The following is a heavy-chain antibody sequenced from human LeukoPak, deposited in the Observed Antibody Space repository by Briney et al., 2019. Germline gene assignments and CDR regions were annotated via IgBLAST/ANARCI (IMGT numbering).Heavy chain of an antibody. CDR2: IKQDGGEK. CDR1: GFTFSGYW. Sequence: GGSLTLSCAASGFTFSGYWMIWLRQAPGKGLEWVANIKQDGGEKYYVDSVKGRFTISRDNAKNSLYLQMNSLRAEDTAVYYCARDRGFGQADVWGKGTTVTVSS. CDR3: ARDRGFGQADV. J-gene: IGHJ6*04. V-gene: IGHV3-7*01. D-gene: IGHD3-10*01.